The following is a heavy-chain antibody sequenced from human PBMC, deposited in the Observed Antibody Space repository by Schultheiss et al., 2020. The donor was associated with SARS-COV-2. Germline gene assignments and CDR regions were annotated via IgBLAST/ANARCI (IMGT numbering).Heavy chain of an antibody. D-gene: IGHD3-3*01. CDR1: GGSFSGYY. CDR2: INHSGST. CDR3: ARDNVVLRFLELYGSGYYYGMDV. J-gene: IGHJ6*02. Sequence: SQTLSLTCAVYGGSFSGYYWSWIRQPPGKGLEWIGEINHSGSTNYNPSLKSRVTISVDTSKNQFSLKLSSVTAADTAVYYCARDNVVLRFLELYGSGYYYGMDVWGQGTTVTVSS. V-gene: IGHV4-34*01.